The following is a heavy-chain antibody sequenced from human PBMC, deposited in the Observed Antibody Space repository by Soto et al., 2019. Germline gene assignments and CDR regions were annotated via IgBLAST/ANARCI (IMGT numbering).Heavy chain of an antibody. CDR2: IYSGGST. D-gene: IGHD6-19*01. CDR3: AGERGSSGWSGY. Sequence: EVQLVESGGGLIQPGGSLRLSCAASGFTVSSSYMNWVRQAPGKGLEWVSLIYSGGSTYYAGSVMGRFTVSRDNSKNTLSRQMNSLRAEDTAIYYCAGERGSSGWSGYWGQGTLVTVSS. J-gene: IGHJ4*02. V-gene: IGHV3-53*01. CDR1: GFTVSSSY.